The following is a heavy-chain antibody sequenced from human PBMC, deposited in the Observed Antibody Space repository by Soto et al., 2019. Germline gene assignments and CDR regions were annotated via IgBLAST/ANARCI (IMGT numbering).Heavy chain of an antibody. J-gene: IGHJ5*02. CDR1: GGSISSYY. Sequence: SETLSLTCTVSGGSISSYYWSWIRQPPGKGLEWIGYIYYSGSTYYNPSLKSRVTISVDTSKNQFSLKVNSVTAADTAVYYCARRAVVAVTGSLDNWLDPWGQGILVTVSS. V-gene: IGHV4-59*01. D-gene: IGHD2-21*01. CDR2: IYYSGST. CDR3: ARRAVVAVTGSLDNWLDP.